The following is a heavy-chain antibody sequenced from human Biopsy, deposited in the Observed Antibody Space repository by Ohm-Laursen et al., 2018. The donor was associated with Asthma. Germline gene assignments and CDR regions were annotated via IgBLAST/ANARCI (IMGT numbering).Heavy chain of an antibody. CDR1: GDSFSNYA. V-gene: IGHV1-69*13. CDR2: LIPVLGTP. Sequence: SVKVSRNASGDSFSNYAISWVRQAPGQGLEWMGGLIPVLGTPDHAQMLEGRVTITADESTSTAYMELSSLSSEDTAVYYCARGYSGSDRIVYYYSGLEVWGQGTTVTVSS. J-gene: IGHJ6*02. D-gene: IGHD5-12*01. CDR3: ARGYSGSDRIVYYYSGLEV.